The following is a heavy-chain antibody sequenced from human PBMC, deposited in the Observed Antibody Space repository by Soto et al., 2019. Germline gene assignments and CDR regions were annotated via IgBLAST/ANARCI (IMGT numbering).Heavy chain of an antibody. V-gene: IGHV3-23*01. Sequence: VQLLESGGDLVHPGASLRLSCAACGFAFSSHPMSWVRQAPEKGLEWVAGISDSGSLTYNADSVRGRFTISRDNSKNTLYLQMNSLRAEDTAVYYCARRTFGSSRSFDIWGQGTMVTVSS. J-gene: IGHJ3*02. CDR1: GFAFSSHP. CDR3: ARRTFGSSRSFDI. D-gene: IGHD6-6*01. CDR2: ISDSGSLT.